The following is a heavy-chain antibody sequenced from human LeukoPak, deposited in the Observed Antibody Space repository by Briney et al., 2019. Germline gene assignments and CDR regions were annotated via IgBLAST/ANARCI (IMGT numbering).Heavy chain of an antibody. CDR1: GFTFSSYA. J-gene: IGHJ4*02. Sequence: GGSLRLSCAASGFTFSSYAMSWVRQAPGKGLEWVSAISGSGGSTYYADSVKGRFTISRDNSKNTLYLQMNSLRAEDTAVYYCAKPYYYGSGSYYPPAFDYWGQGTLVTASS. CDR2: ISGSGGST. CDR3: AKPYYYGSGSYYPPAFDY. D-gene: IGHD3-10*01. V-gene: IGHV3-23*01.